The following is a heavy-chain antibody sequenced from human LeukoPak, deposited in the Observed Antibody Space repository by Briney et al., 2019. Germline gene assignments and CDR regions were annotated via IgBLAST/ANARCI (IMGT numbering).Heavy chain of an antibody. CDR1: GFTFSSYG. D-gene: IGHD2-2*01. CDR2: IRYDGSNK. J-gene: IGHJ4*02. CDR3: ARDHHPFRVPAATLDY. V-gene: IGHV3-30*02. Sequence: PGGSLRLSCAASGFTFSSYGMHWVRQAPGKGLEWVAFIRYDGSNKYYADSVKGRFTISRDNSKNTLYLQMNSLRAEDTAVYYCARDHHPFRVPAATLDYWGQGTLVTVSS.